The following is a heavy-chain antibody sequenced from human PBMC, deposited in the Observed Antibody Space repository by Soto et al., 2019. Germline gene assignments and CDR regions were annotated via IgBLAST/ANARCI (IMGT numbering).Heavy chain of an antibody. V-gene: IGHV3-33*01. CDR1: GFNFRNYG. Sequence: QVKLVESGGGVVQPGTSLRLSCAASGFNFRNYGMNWVRQAPGKGLEWVAVIGHDGSSEKYADSVKCRITITRDDSKKTLYLHMNSPRVEDTAVYYCATGGYSRGWPPFDQWGQGTLVTVSS. J-gene: IGHJ5*02. CDR2: IGHDGSSE. D-gene: IGHD5-18*01. CDR3: ATGGYSRGWPPFDQ.